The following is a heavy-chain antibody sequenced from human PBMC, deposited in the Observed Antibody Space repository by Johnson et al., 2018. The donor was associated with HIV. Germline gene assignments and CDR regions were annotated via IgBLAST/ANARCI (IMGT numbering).Heavy chain of an antibody. CDR2: INSDGSST. CDR3: AREKSWGLMITFGGPHAFDI. D-gene: IGHD3-16*01. V-gene: IGHV3-74*01. J-gene: IGHJ3*02. Sequence: VQLVESGGGLVQPGGSLRLSCVGSGFTFSTNWMHWVRQAPGKGLVWVSRINSDGSSTSYADSVKGRFTISRDNAKNTLYLQMNSLRAEDTAVYYCAREKSWGLMITFGGPHAFDIWGQGTMVTVSS. CDR1: GFTFSTNW.